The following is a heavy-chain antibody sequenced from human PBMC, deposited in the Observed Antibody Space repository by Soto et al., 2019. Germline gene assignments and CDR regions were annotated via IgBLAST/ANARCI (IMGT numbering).Heavy chain of an antibody. CDR2: VYYSGST. D-gene: IGHD3-16*01. CDR1: GGSIGGYY. Sequence: SETLSLTCTVSGGSIGGYYGTWIRQPPGKGLEWIGFVYYSGSTNYNPSLKSRVTISVDTSNNQFSLKLSSVTAADTAVYFCGRVLWSRFFDFWGRGALVTV. V-gene: IGHV4-59*01. J-gene: IGHJ4*02. CDR3: GRVLWSRFFDF.